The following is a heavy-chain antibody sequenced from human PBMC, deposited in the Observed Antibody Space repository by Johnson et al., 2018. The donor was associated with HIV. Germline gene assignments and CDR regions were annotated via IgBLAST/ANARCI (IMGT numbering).Heavy chain of an antibody. CDR2: IYSDGST. CDR1: GLTVSDNY. CDR3: VRDREYGLAWGWAFDI. D-gene: IGHD6-19*01. Sequence: VQLVESGGGLIQPGGSLRLSCAASGLTVSDNYMSWVRQAPGKGLEWVSLIYSDGSTYYADFVKGRFSISRDNSKNTLYLQMNSLRAEDTAVYYCVRDREYGLAWGWAFDIWGQGTMVTVSS. V-gene: IGHV3-66*03. J-gene: IGHJ3*02.